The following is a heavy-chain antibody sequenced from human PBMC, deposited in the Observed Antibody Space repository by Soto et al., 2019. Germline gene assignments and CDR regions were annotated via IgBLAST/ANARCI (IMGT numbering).Heavy chain of an antibody. CDR3: ARHSKGYSFWNPNHDYYFDY. V-gene: IGHV4-39*01. CDR1: GGSISSSSYY. Sequence: SETLSLTCTVSGGSISSSSYYWGWIRQPPGKGLEWIGSIYYSGSTYYNPSLKSRVTISVDTSKNQFSLKLSSVTAADTAVYYCARHSKGYSFWNPNHDYYFDYWGQGTLVTVS. J-gene: IGHJ4*02. D-gene: IGHD5-18*01. CDR2: IYYSGST.